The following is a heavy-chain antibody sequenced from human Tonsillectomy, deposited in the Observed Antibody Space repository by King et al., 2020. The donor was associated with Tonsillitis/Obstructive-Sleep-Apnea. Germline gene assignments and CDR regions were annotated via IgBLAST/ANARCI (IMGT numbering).Heavy chain of an antibody. D-gene: IGHD2-2*01. CDR1: GYTFTTYA. CDR3: AREVVVVPATYGWFDP. CDR2: INTNTRIP. V-gene: IGHV7-4-1*02. Sequence: QLVQSGSELKKPGASVKVSCKASGYTFTTYAMNWVRQAPGQGLEWMGWINTNTRIPTYAQGFTGRFVFSLDTSVSTAYLQVSSLKAEDTAVYYCAREVVVVPATYGWFDPWGQGTLVTVSS. J-gene: IGHJ5*02.